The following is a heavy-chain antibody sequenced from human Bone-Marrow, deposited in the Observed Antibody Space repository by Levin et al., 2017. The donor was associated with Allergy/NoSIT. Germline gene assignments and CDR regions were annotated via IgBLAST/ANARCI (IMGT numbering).Heavy chain of an antibody. CDR2: ILGDGSGT. CDR3: AQDLSRSGNNFGPS. J-gene: IGHJ4*02. D-gene: IGHD5-18*01. V-gene: IGHV3-23*01. Sequence: GESLKISCAASGFTFSTYAMSWGRQAPGKGLEWVSTILGDGSGTYYTDSVKGRFTISRDNSQNILYLQMTSLRDEDTAIYYCAQDLSRSGNNFGPSWGQGTLVTVSS. CDR1: GFTFSTYA.